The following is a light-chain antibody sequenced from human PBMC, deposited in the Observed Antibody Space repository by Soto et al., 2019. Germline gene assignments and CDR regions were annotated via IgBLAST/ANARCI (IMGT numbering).Light chain of an antibody. CDR2: AAS. Sequence: DIQMTQSPSSLSASVGDRVTITCRASQSISNYLNWYQQKPGKAPNLLIYAASTLQSGVPTRFSGSGSGTYFTLTISSLQAEDFASYYCQQRDSSPLTFGQGTKVDIK. V-gene: IGKV1-39*01. CDR3: QQRDSSPLT. J-gene: IGKJ1*01. CDR1: QSISNY.